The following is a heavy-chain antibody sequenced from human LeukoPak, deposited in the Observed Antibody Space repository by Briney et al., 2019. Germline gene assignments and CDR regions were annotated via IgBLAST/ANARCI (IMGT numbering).Heavy chain of an antibody. V-gene: IGHV6-1*01. CDR1: GDSVSSNSVA. CDR2: TYYRPKWYN. Sequence: SQTLSLTCAISGDSVSSNSVAWNWIRQSPSRGLEWLGRTYYRPKWYNDFAVSVKSRITINPDTSKNQFSLQLNSVTPEDTAVYYCARSIVGATSYFDYWGQGTLVTVSS. CDR3: ARSIVGATSYFDY. D-gene: IGHD1-26*01. J-gene: IGHJ4*02.